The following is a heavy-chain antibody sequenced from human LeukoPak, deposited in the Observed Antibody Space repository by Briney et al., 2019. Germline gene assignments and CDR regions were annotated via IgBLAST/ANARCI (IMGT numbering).Heavy chain of an antibody. CDR2: INAGNGNT. D-gene: IGHD4-17*01. J-gene: IGHJ6*02. CDR1: GYTFTSYG. V-gene: IGHV1-8*02. CDR3: ARGRSVTTLGDYYGMDV. Sequence: GASVKVSCKASGYTFTSYGISWVRQAPGQGLEWMGWINAGNGNTKYSQKFQGRVTMTRNTSISTAYMELSSLRSEDTAVYYCARGRSVTTLGDYYGMDVWGQGTTVTVSS.